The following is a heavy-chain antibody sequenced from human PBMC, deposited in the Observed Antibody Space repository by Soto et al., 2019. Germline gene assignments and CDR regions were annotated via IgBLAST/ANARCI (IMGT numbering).Heavy chain of an antibody. CDR3: ARRRLPGERAVWFDP. D-gene: IGHD6-25*01. Sequence: QVQLVQSGAEVKKPGASVKVSCKASGYTFTSYYMHWVRQAPGQGLEWMGIINPSGGSTSYAQKFQGRVTMTRDTSTSTVYMELSSLRSEDTAVYYCARRRLPGERAVWFDPWGQGTLVTVSS. V-gene: IGHV1-46*01. CDR2: INPSGGST. CDR1: GYTFTSYY. J-gene: IGHJ5*02.